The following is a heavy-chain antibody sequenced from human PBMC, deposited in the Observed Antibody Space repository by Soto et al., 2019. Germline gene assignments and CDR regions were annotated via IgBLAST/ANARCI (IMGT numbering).Heavy chain of an antibody. J-gene: IGHJ6*03. V-gene: IGHV1-3*01. Sequence: ASVKVSCKASGYTFTSYAMHWVRQAPGQRLEWMGWINAGNGNTKYSQKFQGRVTITRDTSASTAYMELSSLRSEDTAVYYCARVLSSWTSYYYYYYMDVWGKGTTVTVSS. CDR2: INAGNGNT. CDR3: ARVLSSWTSYYYYYYMDV. CDR1: GYTFTSYA. D-gene: IGHD6-13*01.